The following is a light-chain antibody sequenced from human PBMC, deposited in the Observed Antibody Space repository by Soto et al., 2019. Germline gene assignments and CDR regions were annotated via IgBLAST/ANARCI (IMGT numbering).Light chain of an antibody. CDR3: QQYGSSPRT. CDR2: GAS. J-gene: IGKJ1*01. CDR1: QSVSSSY. V-gene: IGKV3-20*01. Sequence: EIVLTQSPGPLSLSPGERATLSCRASQSVSSSYLAWYQQKPGQAPRLLIYGASSRATGIPDRFSGSGSGTDFTLTISRLEPEDFAVYYCQQYGSSPRTFGQGIKV.